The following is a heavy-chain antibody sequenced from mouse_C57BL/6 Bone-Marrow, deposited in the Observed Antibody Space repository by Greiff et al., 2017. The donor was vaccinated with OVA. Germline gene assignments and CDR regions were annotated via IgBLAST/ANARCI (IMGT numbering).Heavy chain of an antibody. CDR2: ISNGGGST. J-gene: IGHJ3*01. Sequence: EVNVVESGGGLVQPGGSLKLSCAASGFTFSDYYMYWVRQTPEKRLEWVAYISNGGGSTYYPDTVKGRFTISRDNAKNTLYLQMSRLKSEDTAMYYCARRGYYGSSHVTFAYWGQGTLVTVSA. D-gene: IGHD1-1*01. V-gene: IGHV5-12*01. CDR3: ARRGYYGSSHVTFAY. CDR1: GFTFSDYY.